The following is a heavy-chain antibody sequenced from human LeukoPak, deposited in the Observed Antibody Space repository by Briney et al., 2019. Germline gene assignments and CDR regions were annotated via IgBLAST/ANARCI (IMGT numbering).Heavy chain of an antibody. CDR2: FDPEGGET. D-gene: IGHD3-9*01. J-gene: IGHJ5*02. V-gene: IGHV1-24*01. Sequence: ASVKVSCKVSGYTLTELSMHWVRQAPGKGLEWMGGFDPEGGETIYAQKFQGRVIMTEDTSTDTAYRELSSLRSEDTAVYYCASLGNTGSDWLNWFDPWGQGTLVTVSS. CDR1: GYTLTELS. CDR3: ASLGNTGSDWLNWFDP.